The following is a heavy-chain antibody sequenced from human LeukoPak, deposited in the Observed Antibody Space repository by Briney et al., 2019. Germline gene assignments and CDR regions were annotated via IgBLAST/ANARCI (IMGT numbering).Heavy chain of an antibody. CDR2: IFYSGST. Sequence: SETLSLTCSVSGVSVTSHYWGWIRQPPGKGLEWLGHIFYSGSTNYNPSLKSRITISVDTSKNQFSLNLDSVTAADTAVYYCARDGEGDEGWDYWGQGTLVTVSS. V-gene: IGHV4-59*02. CDR3: ARDGEGDEGWDY. J-gene: IGHJ4*02. D-gene: IGHD7-27*01. CDR1: GVSVTSHY.